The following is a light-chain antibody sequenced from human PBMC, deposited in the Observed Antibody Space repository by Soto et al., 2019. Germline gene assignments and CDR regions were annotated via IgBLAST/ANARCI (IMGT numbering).Light chain of an antibody. CDR3: QQRSNWPS. CDR2: DAS. Sequence: EIVLTQSPATLSLSPGERATLSCRASQSVSSYFAWYQQKPGQAPRLLIYDASNSATGIPARFSGSGSGTDSPLTISILVPEDLVVYYCQQRSNWPSFGQGTRVEIK. J-gene: IGKJ5*01. V-gene: IGKV3-11*01. CDR1: QSVSSY.